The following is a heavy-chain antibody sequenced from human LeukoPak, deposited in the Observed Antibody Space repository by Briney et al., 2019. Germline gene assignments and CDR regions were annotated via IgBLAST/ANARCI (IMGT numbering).Heavy chain of an antibody. CDR3: ARHRADLHLPIAVAGISPYYYYGMDV. D-gene: IGHD6-19*01. CDR2: IYHSGST. Sequence: VKPSETLSLTCTVSGGSISSGGYSWSWIRQPPGKGLEWIGYIYHSGSTYYNPSLKSRVTISVDTSKNQFSLKLSSVTAADTAVYYCARHRADLHLPIAVAGISPYYYYGMDVWGQGTTVTVSS. CDR1: GGSISSGGYS. V-gene: IGHV4-30-2*01. J-gene: IGHJ6*02.